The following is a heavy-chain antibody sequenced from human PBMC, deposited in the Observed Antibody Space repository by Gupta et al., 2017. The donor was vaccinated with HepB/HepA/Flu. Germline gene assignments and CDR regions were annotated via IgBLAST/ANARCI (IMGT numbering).Heavy chain of an antibody. CDR3: VKESHNGWYRTADY. D-gene: IGHD1-14*01. Sequence: QVQLVESGGGVVQPGGSLRLSCAASGFNFNTCGMHWVRQAPGKGLEWVAVTTYDEAKFYKDSLRGRFIVSRDNSERTLYLHMNALRVEDTALYYCVKESHNGWYRTADYWGQGILVTVSS. J-gene: IGHJ4*02. CDR2: TTYDEAK. V-gene: IGHV3-30*18. CDR1: GFNFNTCG.